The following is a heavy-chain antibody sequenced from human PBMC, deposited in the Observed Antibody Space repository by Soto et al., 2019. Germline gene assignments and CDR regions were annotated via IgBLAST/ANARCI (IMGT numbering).Heavy chain of an antibody. CDR2: ISYDGSNK. CDR1: GFTFSSYA. V-gene: IGHV3-30-3*01. CDR3: ARVAYGGYNDY. J-gene: IGHJ4*02. D-gene: IGHD4-17*01. Sequence: GGSLRLSCAASGFTFSSYAMHWVRQAPGKGLEWVAVISYDGSNKYYADSVKGRFTISRDNSKNTLYLQMNSLRAEDTAVYYCARVAYGGYNDYWGQGTLVTVSS.